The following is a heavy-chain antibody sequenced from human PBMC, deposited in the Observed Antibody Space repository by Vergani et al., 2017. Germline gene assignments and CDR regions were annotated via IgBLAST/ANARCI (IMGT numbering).Heavy chain of an antibody. CDR2: ISGSGGST. D-gene: IGHD3-3*01. V-gene: IGHV3-23*04. J-gene: IGHJ6*02. Sequence: EVQLVESGGGLVQPGGSLRLSCAASGFTFSSYAMTWVRQAPGKGLEWVSAISGSGGSTYYADSVKGRFTISRDNSKNTLYLQMNSLRAEDTAVYYCVSDFWSENYGMDVWGQGTTVTVSS. CDR3: VSDFWSENYGMDV. CDR1: GFTFSSYA.